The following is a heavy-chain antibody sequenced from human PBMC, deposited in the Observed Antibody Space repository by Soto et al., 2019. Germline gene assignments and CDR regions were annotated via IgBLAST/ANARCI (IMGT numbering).Heavy chain of an antibody. CDR1: GYTFTSYG. D-gene: IGHD6-19*01. J-gene: IGHJ4*02. V-gene: IGHV1-18*01. CDR2: ISAYNGNT. Sequence: GASVKVSCKASGYTFTSYGISWVRQAPGQGLEWMGWISAYNGNTNYAQKLQGRVTMTTDTSTSTAYMELRSLRSDDTAVYYCARDLFRYSSGSPTDYWGQGTLVTVSS. CDR3: ARDLFRYSSGSPTDY.